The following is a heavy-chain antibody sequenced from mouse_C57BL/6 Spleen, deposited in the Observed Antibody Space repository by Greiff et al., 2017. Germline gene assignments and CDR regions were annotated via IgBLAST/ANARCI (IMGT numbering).Heavy chain of an antibody. D-gene: IGHD2-3*01. Sequence: SGFSLTSYGVHWVRQSPGKGLEWLGVIWSGGSTDYNAAFISRLSISKDNSKSQVFFKMNSLQADDTAIYYCARRDGYYVDAMDYWGQGTSVTVSS. J-gene: IGHJ4*01. CDR1: GFSLTSYG. CDR3: ARRDGYYVDAMDY. V-gene: IGHV2-2*01. CDR2: IWSGGST.